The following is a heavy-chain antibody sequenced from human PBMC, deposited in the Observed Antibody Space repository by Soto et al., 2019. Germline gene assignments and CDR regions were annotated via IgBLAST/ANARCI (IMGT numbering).Heavy chain of an antibody. CDR2: ISSNGGST. CDR1: GFTFSSYA. V-gene: IGHV3-64D*06. D-gene: IGHD1-7*01. CDR3: VKGERNWNYVPFYYYYGMDV. J-gene: IGHJ6*02. Sequence: GGSLRLSCSASGFTFSSYAMHWVRQAPGKGLEYVSAISSNGGSTYHADSVKGRFTISRDNSKNTLYLQMSSLRAEDTAVYYCVKGERNWNYVPFYYYYGMDVWGQGTTVTVSS.